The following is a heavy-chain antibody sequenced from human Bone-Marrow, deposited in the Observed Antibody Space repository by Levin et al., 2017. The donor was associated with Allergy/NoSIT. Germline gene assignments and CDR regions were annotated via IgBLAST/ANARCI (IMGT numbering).Heavy chain of an antibody. D-gene: IGHD3-10*01. V-gene: IGHV4-59*01. J-gene: IGHJ5*02. CDR1: GDSISSFY. Sequence: SETLSLTCTVSGDSISSFYWSWIRQPPGKGLEWIGYIYYSGSANYNPSLKSRVTISIDTSKNNFSLRLTSVTAADTAVYYCARTGITKVRGVGSVWWFDPWGQGTLVSVST. CDR3: ARTGITKVRGVGSVWWFDP. CDR2: IYYSGSA.